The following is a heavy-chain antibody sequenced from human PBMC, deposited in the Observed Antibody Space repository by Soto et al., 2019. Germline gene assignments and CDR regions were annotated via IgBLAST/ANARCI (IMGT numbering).Heavy chain of an antibody. D-gene: IGHD3-10*01. CDR2: MNPNSGNT. CDR1: GYTFTSYD. Sequence: ASMKVSFQASGYTFTSYDINWVRQATGQRLEGMGWMNPNSGNTGYAQKFQGRVTMTRNTSISTAYMELSSLRSEDTAVYYCARGTYGSGSYYILSDYYYYYMDVWGKGTTVTVSS. V-gene: IGHV1-8*01. J-gene: IGHJ6*03. CDR3: ARGTYGSGSYYILSDYYYYYMDV.